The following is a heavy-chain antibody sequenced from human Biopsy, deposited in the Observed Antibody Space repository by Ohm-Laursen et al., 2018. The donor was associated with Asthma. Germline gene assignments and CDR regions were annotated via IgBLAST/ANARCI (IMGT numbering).Heavy chain of an antibody. CDR1: GSSINIGDYY. CDR3: ARTTYGDDGFDP. Sequence: SETLSLTCTVSGSSINIGDYYWSWIRQLPVKGLEWIGYIYYSGSTYYNPSLKSRVSISLDTSKNQFSLSLTSVTAADTAVYYCARTTYGDDGFDPWGQGTLVTVSS. CDR2: IYYSGST. V-gene: IGHV4-31*03. D-gene: IGHD4-17*01. J-gene: IGHJ5*02.